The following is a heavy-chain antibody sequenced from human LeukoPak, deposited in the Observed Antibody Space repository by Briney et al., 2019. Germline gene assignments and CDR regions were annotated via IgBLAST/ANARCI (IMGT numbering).Heavy chain of an antibody. CDR2: FDPEDGET. CDR1: GYTLTELS. Sequence: ASVKVSCKVSGYTLTELSMHWVRQAPGKGLEWIGGFDPEDGETIYAQKFQGRVTMTEDTSTDTAYMELSSLRSEDTAVYYCATIFSVAAPILFDYWGQGTLVTVSS. J-gene: IGHJ4*02. D-gene: IGHD2-15*01. V-gene: IGHV1-24*01. CDR3: ATIFSVAAPILFDY.